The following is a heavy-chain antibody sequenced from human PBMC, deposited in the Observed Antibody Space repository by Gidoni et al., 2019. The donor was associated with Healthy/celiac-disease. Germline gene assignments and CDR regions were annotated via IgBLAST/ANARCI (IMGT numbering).Heavy chain of an antibody. Sequence: QVQLVESGGGVVQPGRSLRLSCAASGYTFSSYGMHWVRQAPGKGLEWVAVIWYDGSNKYYADSVKGRFTISRDNSKNTLYLQMNSLRAEDTAVYYCARDRRSSISRGPFDYWGQGTLVTVSS. D-gene: IGHD3-3*02. CDR2: IWYDGSNK. CDR1: GYTFSSYG. J-gene: IGHJ4*02. V-gene: IGHV3-33*01. CDR3: ARDRRSSISRGPFDY.